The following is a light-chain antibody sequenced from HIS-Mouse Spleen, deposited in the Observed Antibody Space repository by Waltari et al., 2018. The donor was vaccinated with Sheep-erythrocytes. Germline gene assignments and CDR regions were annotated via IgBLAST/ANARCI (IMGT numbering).Light chain of an antibody. J-gene: IGLJ2*01. V-gene: IGLV3-25*03. CDR3: QSADSSGTYRI. CDR2: KDS. Sequence: SYELTQPPSVSVSPGQTARITCSGDALPKQYAYWYQQKPGQAPVLVIYKDSERPSGLPERCSGSRSGTTVTLTISGVQAEDEADYYCQSADSSGTYRIFGGGTKLTVL. CDR1: ALPKQY.